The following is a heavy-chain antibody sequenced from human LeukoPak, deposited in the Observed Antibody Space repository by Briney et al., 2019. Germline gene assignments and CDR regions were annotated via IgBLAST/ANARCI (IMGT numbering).Heavy chain of an antibody. V-gene: IGHV3-33*01. CDR2: IWYDGSNK. Sequence: PGRSLRLSCAASRFTFSSYGMHSVRQAPGKGQEWGAVIWYDGSNKYYADSVKGRFTISRDNSKNTLYLQRNSLRAEDTAVYYCGVGNYMDVWGKGTTVTVSS. CDR3: GVGNYMDV. D-gene: IGHD1-14*01. J-gene: IGHJ6*03. CDR1: RFTFSSYG.